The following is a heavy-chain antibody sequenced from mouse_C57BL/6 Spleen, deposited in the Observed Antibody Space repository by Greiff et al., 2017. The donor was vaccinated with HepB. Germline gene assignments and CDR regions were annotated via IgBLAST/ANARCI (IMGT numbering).Heavy chain of an antibody. Sequence: VQLQQSGAELARPGASVKLSCKASGYTFTSYGISWVKQSTGKGLEWIGGIYPRSGNTYYNEKFKGKATLTADKSSSTAYMELRSLTSEDSAVYFCARGRYSNYRMDYWGQGTSVTVSS. CDR1: GYTFTSYG. CDR3: ARGRYSNYRMDY. V-gene: IGHV1-81*01. CDR2: IYPRSGNT. D-gene: IGHD2-5*01. J-gene: IGHJ4*01.